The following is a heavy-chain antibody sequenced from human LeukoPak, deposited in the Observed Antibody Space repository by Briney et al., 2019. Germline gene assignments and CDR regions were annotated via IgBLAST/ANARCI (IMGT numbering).Heavy chain of an antibody. D-gene: IGHD5-24*01. Sequence: NASETLSLTCSVSGGSISSSSHYWDWIRQPPGEGLEWIGSIYYSVSTYYNPSLKSRVTISVDTSKNQFSLKLISVTAADTAVYYCARVRRWLQGYGMDVWGQGTTVTVSS. V-gene: IGHV4-39*07. CDR3: ARVRRWLQGYGMDV. CDR2: IYYSVST. J-gene: IGHJ6*02. CDR1: GGSISSSSHY.